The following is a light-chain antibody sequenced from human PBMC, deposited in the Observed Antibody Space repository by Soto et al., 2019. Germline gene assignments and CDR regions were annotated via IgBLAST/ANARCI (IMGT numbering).Light chain of an antibody. CDR2: DAS. CDR3: PQYYNLST. V-gene: IGKV1-33*01. CDR1: QDISIY. J-gene: IGKJ3*01. Sequence: DIQMTQSPSSLSASVGDKVTITFPASQDISIYLNWYQHKPGKAPQILIHDASNLETGVPSRFSGSGSGTDFTFTISGLQPEAFATYYCPQYYNLSTFGPGTKVDIK.